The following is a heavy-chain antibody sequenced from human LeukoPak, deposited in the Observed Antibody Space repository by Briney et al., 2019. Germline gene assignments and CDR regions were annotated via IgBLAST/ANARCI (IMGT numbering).Heavy chain of an antibody. CDR2: ISNGSSYI. D-gene: IGHD3-22*01. CDR3: ARDRIAYYDKGGFDP. J-gene: IGHJ5*02. Sequence: PGGSLRLSCAASGFTFSTYTMNWVRQAPGKGLEWVSYISNGSSYIYYADSVRGRFTISRDNAKNSLYLQMNNLRAADTAVYYCARDRIAYYDKGGFDPWGQGTLVTVSS. V-gene: IGHV3-21*01. CDR1: GFTFSTYT.